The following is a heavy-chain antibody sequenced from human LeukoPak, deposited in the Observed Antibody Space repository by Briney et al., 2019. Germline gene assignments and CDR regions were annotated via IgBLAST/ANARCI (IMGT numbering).Heavy chain of an antibody. D-gene: IGHD2-8*01. CDR3: VKKGLGDCSNGVCHFDY. J-gene: IGHJ4*02. V-gene: IGHV3-23*01. Sequence: GGSLRLSRAASGFTFSSYVMHWVRQAPGKGLEWVSAVSDSGGRTFYADSVKGRFTISRDNSKHTLYLQMNSLRAEDTAVYYCVKKGLGDCSNGVCHFDYWGQGTLVTVSS. CDR1: GFTFSSYV. CDR2: VSDSGGRT.